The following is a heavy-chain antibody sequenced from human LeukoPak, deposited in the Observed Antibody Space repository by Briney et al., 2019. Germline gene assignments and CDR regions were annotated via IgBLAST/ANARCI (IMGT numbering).Heavy chain of an antibody. J-gene: IGHJ4*02. CDR3: ARGVSIAAAGYFDY. D-gene: IGHD6-13*01. Sequence: PSETLSLTCAVYGGSFSGYYWSWIRQPPGKGLEWIGEINHSGSTNYNPSLKSRVTISVDKSKNQFSLKLSSVTAADTAVYYCARGVSIAAAGYFDYGGEGTLVTVSS. CDR2: INHSGST. V-gene: IGHV4-34*01. CDR1: GGSFSGYY.